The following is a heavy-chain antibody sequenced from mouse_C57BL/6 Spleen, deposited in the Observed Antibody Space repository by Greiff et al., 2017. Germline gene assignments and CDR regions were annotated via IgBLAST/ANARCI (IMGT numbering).Heavy chain of an antibody. CDR2: INPSNGGT. J-gene: IGHJ4*01. D-gene: IGHD1-1*01. CDR1: GYTFTSYW. V-gene: IGHV1-53*01. CDR3: ERVPLTVVAYYAMDY. Sequence: QVQLQQPGTELVKPGASVKLSCKASGYTFTSYWMHWVKQRPGQGLEWIGNINPSNGGTNYNEKFKSKATLTVDKSSSTAYMQLSSLTSEDSAVYYCERVPLTVVAYYAMDYWGQGTSVTVSS.